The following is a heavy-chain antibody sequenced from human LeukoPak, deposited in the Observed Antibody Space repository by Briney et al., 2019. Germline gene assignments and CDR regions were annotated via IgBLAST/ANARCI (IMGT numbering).Heavy chain of an antibody. CDR1: GFTFSSYA. D-gene: IGHD3-10*01. CDR2: ISGSGGST. CDR3: AKEISPLLWFGELFSNFDY. Sequence: GGSLRLSCAASGFTFSSYAMSWVRQAPGKGLEWVSAISGSGGSTYYADSVKGRFTISRDNSKNTLYLQMNSLRAEDTAVYYCAKEISPLLWFGELFSNFDYWGQGTLVTVSS. V-gene: IGHV3-23*01. J-gene: IGHJ4*02.